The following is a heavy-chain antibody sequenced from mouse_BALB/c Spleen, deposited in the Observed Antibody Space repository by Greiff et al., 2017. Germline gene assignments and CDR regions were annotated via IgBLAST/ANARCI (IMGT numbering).Heavy chain of an antibody. J-gene: IGHJ3*01. CDR2: ISYSGST. V-gene: IGHV3-2*02. CDR3: ARSPLGWLLLAY. Sequence: EVQLQESGPGLVKPSQSLSLTCTVTGYSITSDYAWNWIRQFPGNKLEWMGYISYSGSTSYNPSLKSRISITRDTSKNQFFLQLNSVTTEDTATYYCARSPLGWLLLAYWGQGTLVTVSA. D-gene: IGHD2-3*01. CDR1: GYSITSDYA.